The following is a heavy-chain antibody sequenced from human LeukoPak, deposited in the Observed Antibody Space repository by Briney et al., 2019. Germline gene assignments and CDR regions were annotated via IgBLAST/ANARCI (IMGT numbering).Heavy chain of an antibody. CDR1: GFNFSNYA. CDR2: ISTNGGTT. CDR3: VKGPGPTVNYYFDF. D-gene: IGHD4-17*01. V-gene: IGHV3-64D*06. Sequence: GGSLRLSCSASGFNFSNYAMHWVRQAPGKGLEYVSAISTNGGTTYYAESSRGRFAISRDNSKNTLYLQMSSLGADDTAVYYCVKGPGPTVNYYFDFRGQGTLVTVSS. J-gene: IGHJ4*02.